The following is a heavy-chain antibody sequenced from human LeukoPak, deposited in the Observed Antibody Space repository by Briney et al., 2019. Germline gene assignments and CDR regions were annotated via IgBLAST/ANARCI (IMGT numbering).Heavy chain of an antibody. CDR2: INHSGST. CDR3: ARGRRITMIVVVISRFGYFDY. V-gene: IGHV4-34*01. J-gene: IGHJ4*02. Sequence: SETLSLTCAVYGGSFSGYYWSWIRQPPGKGLEWIGEINHSGSTNYNPSLKSRVTISVDTSKNQLSLKLSSVTAADTAVYYCARGRRITMIVVVISRFGYFDYWGQGTLVTVSS. CDR1: GGSFSGYY. D-gene: IGHD3-22*01.